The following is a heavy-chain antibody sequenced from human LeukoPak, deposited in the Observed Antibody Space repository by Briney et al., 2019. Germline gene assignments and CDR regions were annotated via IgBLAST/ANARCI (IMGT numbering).Heavy chain of an antibody. D-gene: IGHD3-22*01. CDR3: ARDVDDYYYDSSDWFDP. CDR2: INTNTGNP. V-gene: IGHV7-4-1*02. CDR1: GYTFTSYA. Sequence: ASVKVSCKASGYTFTSYAMNWVRQAPGQGLEWMGWINTNTGNPTYAQGFTGRFVFSLDTSVSTAYLQISSLKAEDTAVYYCARDVDDYYYDSSDWFDPWGQGTLATVSS. J-gene: IGHJ5*02.